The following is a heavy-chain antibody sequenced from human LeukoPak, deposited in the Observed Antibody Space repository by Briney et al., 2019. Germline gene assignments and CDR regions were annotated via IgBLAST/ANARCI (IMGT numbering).Heavy chain of an antibody. D-gene: IGHD1-14*01. Sequence: ASVKVSCKASGYTFTSYGISWVRQAPGQRLEWMGWINAGNGNTKYSQKFQGRVTITRDTSASTAYMELSSLRSEDTAVYYCARDPEGSLSFDYWGQGTLVTVSS. V-gene: IGHV1-3*01. CDR3: ARDPEGSLSFDY. CDR1: GYTFTSYG. CDR2: INAGNGNT. J-gene: IGHJ4*02.